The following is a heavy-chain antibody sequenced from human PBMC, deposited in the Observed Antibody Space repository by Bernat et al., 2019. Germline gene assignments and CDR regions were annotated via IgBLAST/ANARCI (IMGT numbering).Heavy chain of an antibody. Sequence: EVQLVESGGGLVKPGGSLRLSCAASGFTFSSYSMNWVRQAPGKGLEWVSSIISNSNYIYYADSVKGRFTISRDNAKNSLYLQMNSLRAEDTAVYYCARDRHDYGDKAPDYWGQGTLVTVSS. D-gene: IGHD4-17*01. CDR1: GFTFSSYS. CDR3: ARDRHDYGDKAPDY. CDR2: IISNSNYI. J-gene: IGHJ4*02. V-gene: IGHV3-21*01.